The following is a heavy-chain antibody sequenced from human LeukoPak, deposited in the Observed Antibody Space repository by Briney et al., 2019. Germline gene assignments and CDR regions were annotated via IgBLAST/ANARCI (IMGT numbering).Heavy chain of an antibody. CDR2: INHSGST. CDR1: GGSFSGYY. CDR3: AREFRRLSYAFDI. V-gene: IGHV4-34*01. D-gene: IGHD3-16*02. Sequence: SETLSLTCAVYGGSFSGYYWSWIRQPPGKGLEWIGEINHSGSTNYNPSLKSRVTISVDTSKNQFSLKLSSVTAADTAVYCCAREFRRLSYAFDIWGQGTMVTVSS. J-gene: IGHJ3*02.